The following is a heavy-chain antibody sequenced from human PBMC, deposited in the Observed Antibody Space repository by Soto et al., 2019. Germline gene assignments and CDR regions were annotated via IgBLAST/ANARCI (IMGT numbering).Heavy chain of an antibody. V-gene: IGHV3-72*01. Sequence: EVQLVESGGGLVQPGGSLRLSCAASGFIFNDHYLDWVRQAPGKGLEWVGRTRNKAKSYSTDYAASIKGRFTISRDALKNSLYLQMNSLKTEDTAVYYCTRLSIHSGDHFFEYWGRGTLVTVSP. CDR3: TRLSIHSGDHFFEY. CDR1: GFIFNDHY. J-gene: IGHJ4*02. CDR2: TRNKAKSYST. D-gene: IGHD1-26*01.